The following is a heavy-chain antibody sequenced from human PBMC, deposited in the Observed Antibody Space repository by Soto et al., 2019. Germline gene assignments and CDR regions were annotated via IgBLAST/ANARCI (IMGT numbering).Heavy chain of an antibody. CDR1: GGSFSGYY. V-gene: IGHV4-34*01. CDR2: INHSGST. CDR3: AREAPWGSHWFDP. J-gene: IGHJ5*02. Sequence: SETLSLTCAVYGGSFSGYYWSWIRQPPGKGLEWIGEINHSGSTNYNPSLKSRVTISVDTSKNQFSLKLSSVTAADTAVYYCAREAPWGSHWFDPWGQGTLVTVSS. D-gene: IGHD7-27*01.